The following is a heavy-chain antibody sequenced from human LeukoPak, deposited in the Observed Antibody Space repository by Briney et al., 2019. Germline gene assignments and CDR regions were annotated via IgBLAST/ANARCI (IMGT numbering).Heavy chain of an antibody. J-gene: IGHJ4*02. D-gene: IGHD3-22*01. V-gene: IGHV3-53*01. CDR3: ARDHTDYYDSSGYLGY. Sequence: GGSLRLSCEASGFPFTTYAMSWVRQAPGKGLEWVSVIYSGGSTYYADSVKGRFTISRDNSKNTLYLQMNSLRAEDTAVYYCARDHTDYYDSSGYLGYWGQGTLVTVSS. CDR2: IYSGGST. CDR1: GFPFTTYA.